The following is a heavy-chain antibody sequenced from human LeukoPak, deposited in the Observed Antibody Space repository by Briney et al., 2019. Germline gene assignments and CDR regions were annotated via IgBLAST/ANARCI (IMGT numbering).Heavy chain of an antibody. Sequence: GASVKLCCNSSGYAFNTFSDTWVRDAHAQGLELMGWINAYNGNTHYEQKFQSRVTMTTDTSTNTAYMELRSLRSDDTAVYYCAMVGVLVVFNWFDPWGQGRLVAVSS. J-gene: IGHJ5*02. V-gene: IGHV1-18*01. D-gene: IGHD2-15*01. CDR2: INAYNGNT. CDR1: GYAFNTFS. CDR3: AMVGVLVVFNWFDP.